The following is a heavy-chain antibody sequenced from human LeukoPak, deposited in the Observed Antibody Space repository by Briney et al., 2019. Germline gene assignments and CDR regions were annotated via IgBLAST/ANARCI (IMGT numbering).Heavy chain of an antibody. CDR3: ARGGLGVYYYYGMDV. J-gene: IGHJ6*02. Sequence: SETLSLTCTVSGDSINNNNYYWGWIRQPPGEGLEWIGDINHSGSTSYNPSLKSRVTILVDTSKKQFSLKLSSVTAADTAVYYCARGGLGVYYYYGMDVWGQGTTVTVSS. D-gene: IGHD6-25*01. V-gene: IGHV4-39*07. CDR1: GDSINNNNYY. CDR2: INHSGST.